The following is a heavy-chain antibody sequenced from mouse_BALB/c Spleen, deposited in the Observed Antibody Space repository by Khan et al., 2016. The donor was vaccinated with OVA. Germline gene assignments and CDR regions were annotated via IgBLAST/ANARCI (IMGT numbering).Heavy chain of an antibody. Sequence: VQLKQSGPELMKPGTSVKISCKASGYSFTTYYIHWVIQTHGKSLEWIGYIDPFSGGTTYNQKFKGKATLTVDQYSSTAYIHLSNLTSEDSAVYYCTKHGYVAWFTYWGQGTLVTVSA. J-gene: IGHJ3*01. CDR3: TKHGYVAWFTY. D-gene: IGHD2-2*01. CDR1: GYSFTTYY. CDR2: IDPFSGGT. V-gene: IGHV1S135*01.